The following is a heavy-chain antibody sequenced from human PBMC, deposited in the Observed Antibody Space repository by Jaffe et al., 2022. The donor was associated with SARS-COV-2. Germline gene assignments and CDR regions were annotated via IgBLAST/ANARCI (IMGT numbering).Heavy chain of an antibody. CDR3: AKAGAKDGRYYYYYYYMDV. J-gene: IGHJ6*03. V-gene: IGHV3-23*04. CDR2: ISSNAGSA. CDR1: EFTFSNFA. D-gene: IGHD2-8*02. Sequence: EVQLVESGGGLVQPGGSLRLSCAASEFTFSNFAMSWVRQAPGKGLEWVSGISSNAGSAYYADSVKGRFTISRDNSKNTLFLQLNSLRVEDTAIYYCAKAGAKDGRYYYYYYYMDVWGKGTTVTVSS.